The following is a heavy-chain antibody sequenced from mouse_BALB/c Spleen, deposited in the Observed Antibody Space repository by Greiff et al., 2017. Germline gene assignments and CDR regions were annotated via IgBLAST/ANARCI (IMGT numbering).Heavy chain of an antibody. CDR2: ISYSGST. CDR1: GDSITSCY. V-gene: IGHV3-8*02. CDR3: ARCRGSYGFYWYFDV. Sequence: EVKLQESGPSLVKPSQTLSLTCSVTGDSITSCYWNWVRKFPGNKLECMGYISYSGSTYYNPSLKSRISITRDTSKNQYYMQLNSVTTGDTATYYCARCRGSYGFYWYFDVWGAGTTVTVSS. D-gene: IGHD1-1*02. J-gene: IGHJ1*01.